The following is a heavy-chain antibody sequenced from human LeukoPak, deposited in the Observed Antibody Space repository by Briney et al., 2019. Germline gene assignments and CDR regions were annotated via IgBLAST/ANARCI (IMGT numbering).Heavy chain of an antibody. CDR2: ISSSSSTI. Sequence: GGSLRLSCAASGFTFSSYSLNWVRQAPGKGLEWVSYISSSSSTIFYAASVEGRFTVSRDNAKNSLYLQMNSLRDEDTAVYHCARSHYYYSGMDVWGQGTTVTVSS. J-gene: IGHJ6*02. V-gene: IGHV3-48*02. CDR1: GFTFSSYS. CDR3: ARSHYYYSGMDV.